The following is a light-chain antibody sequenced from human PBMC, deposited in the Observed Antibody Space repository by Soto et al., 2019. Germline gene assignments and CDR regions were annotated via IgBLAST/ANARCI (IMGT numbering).Light chain of an antibody. V-gene: IGKV3-15*01. CDR1: QSVSSN. Sequence: MLLTQPPATLPVSPGERATPSCRASQSVSSNLAWYQLKPGQASRLLIYGASTRGTGIPARFSGSGSGTEFTLTNSSLVSEEFAVYYCQKYDNWAPWTFGQGAKVDIK. CDR2: GAS. J-gene: IGKJ1*01. CDR3: QKYDNWAPWT.